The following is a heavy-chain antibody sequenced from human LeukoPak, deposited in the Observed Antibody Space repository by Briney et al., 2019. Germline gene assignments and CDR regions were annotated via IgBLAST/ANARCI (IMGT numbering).Heavy chain of an antibody. CDR1: GFTFSSSA. D-gene: IGHD6-13*01. CDR2: ISGSDDST. Sequence: GGSLRLSCAASGFTFSSSAMSWVRQAPGKGLEWVSAISGSDDSTYYADSVKGRFTISRDNSKNTLYLQMNSLRVEDTAVYYCAKGPIAGAGGAYYWGQGTLVTVSS. J-gene: IGHJ4*02. CDR3: AKGPIAGAGGAYY. V-gene: IGHV3-23*01.